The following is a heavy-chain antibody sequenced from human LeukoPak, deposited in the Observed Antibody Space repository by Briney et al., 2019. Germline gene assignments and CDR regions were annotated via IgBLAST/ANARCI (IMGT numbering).Heavy chain of an antibody. J-gene: IGHJ6*03. D-gene: IGHD3/OR15-3a*01. CDR1: GGSISSYY. V-gene: IGHV4-4*08. CDR2: IYTSGST. Sequence: SETLSLTCTVSGGSISSYYWSWIRQPPGKGLEWIGRIYTSGSTNYNPSLKSRVTISADTSKNQFSLKLSSVTAADTAVYYCAREGLWTGYYYMDVWGKGTTVTISS. CDR3: AREGLWTGYYYMDV.